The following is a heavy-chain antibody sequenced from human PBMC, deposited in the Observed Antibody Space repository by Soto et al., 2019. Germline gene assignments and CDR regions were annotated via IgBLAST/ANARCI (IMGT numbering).Heavy chain of an antibody. CDR1: GFTFSSYA. V-gene: IGHV3-23*01. J-gene: IGHJ4*02. CDR3: AKDLRLWHDPATLN. CDR2: ISGSGGST. D-gene: IGHD3-10*01. Sequence: GGSLRLSCAASGFTFSSYAMSWVRQAPGKGLEWVSAISGSGGSTYYADSVKGRFTISRDNSKNTLYLQMNSLRAEDTAVYYCAKDLRLWHDPATLNWGQGTLVTVSS.